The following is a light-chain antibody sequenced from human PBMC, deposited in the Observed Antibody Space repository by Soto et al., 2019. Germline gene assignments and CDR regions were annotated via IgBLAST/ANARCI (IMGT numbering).Light chain of an antibody. J-gene: IGKJ5*01. Sequence: EIVLTQSPGTLSLSPGSRATLSCRASQSISVTYLAWYQQKPGRAPRILIYGASSRATGIPDRFSGSGSGTDFTLTISRLEPEDFAVYYCQQHGSSPITFGQGTRLEIK. V-gene: IGKV3-20*01. CDR2: GAS. CDR1: QSISVTY. CDR3: QQHGSSPIT.